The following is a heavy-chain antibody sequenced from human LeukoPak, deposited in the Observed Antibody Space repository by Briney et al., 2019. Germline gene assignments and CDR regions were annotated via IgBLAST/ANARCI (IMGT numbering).Heavy chain of an antibody. CDR3: ARAYYYDSSGYLYYFDY. CDR1: GGTFCSYA. CDR2: IIPIFGTA. Sequence: EASVKVSCKASGGTFCSYAISWVRQAPGQGLEWMGGIIPIFGTANYAQKFQGRVTITADESTSTAYMELSSLRSEDTAVYYCARAYYYDSSGYLYYFDYWGQGTLVTVSS. J-gene: IGHJ4*02. V-gene: IGHV1-69*13. D-gene: IGHD3-22*01.